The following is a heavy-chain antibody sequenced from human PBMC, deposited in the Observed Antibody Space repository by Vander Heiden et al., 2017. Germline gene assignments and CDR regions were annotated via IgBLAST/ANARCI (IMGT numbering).Heavy chain of an antibody. CDR3: AKDPDCSSTSCYDGAFDI. J-gene: IGHJ3*02. V-gene: IGHV3-23*01. CDR2: ISGSGGST. Sequence: EVQLLESGGGLVQPGGSLRLSCAASGFTFSSYAMSWVPQAPGKGLEWVSAISGSGGSTYYADSVKGRFTISRDNSKNTLYLQMNSLRAEDTAVYYCAKDPDCSSTSCYDGAFDIWGQGTMVTVSS. D-gene: IGHD2-2*01. CDR1: GFTFSSYA.